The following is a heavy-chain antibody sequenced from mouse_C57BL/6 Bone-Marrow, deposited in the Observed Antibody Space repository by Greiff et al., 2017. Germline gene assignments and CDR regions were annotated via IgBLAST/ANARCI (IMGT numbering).Heavy chain of an antibody. J-gene: IGHJ4*01. CDR1: GYSITSDY. V-gene: IGHV3-8*01. CDR2: ISYSGST. Sequence: EVQLQESGPGLAKPSQTLSLTCSVTGYSITSDYWNWIRKFPGNKLEYMGYISYSGSTYYNPSLKSRISITRDTSKNQYYLQLNSVTTEDTATYYCAPLITTVVATRDYYAMDYWGQGTSVTVSS. CDR3: APLITTVVATRDYYAMDY. D-gene: IGHD1-1*01.